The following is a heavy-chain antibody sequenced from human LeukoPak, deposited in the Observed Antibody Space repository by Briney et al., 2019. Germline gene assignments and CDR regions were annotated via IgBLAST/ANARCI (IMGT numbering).Heavy chain of an antibody. D-gene: IGHD2-2*01. CDR3: VKDRGRQLLSLYDAFHI. CDR1: GFTFSNYG. J-gene: IGHJ3*02. V-gene: IGHV3-30*02. CDR2: IRYDGSNK. Sequence: GGSLRLSCAASGFTFSNYGLHWVRQAPGKGLEWVAFIRYDGSNKYYADSVKGRFTISRDNSENTLYLQMNSLRVDDTAVYYCVKDRGRQLLSLYDAFHIWGQGTMVTASS.